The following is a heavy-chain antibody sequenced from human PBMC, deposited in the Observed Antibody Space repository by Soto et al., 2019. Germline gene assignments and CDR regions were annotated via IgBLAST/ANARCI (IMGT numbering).Heavy chain of an antibody. V-gene: IGHV4-4*02. D-gene: IGHD6-13*01. CDR3: ASWGGTAAGTGYNWFDP. Sequence: QVQLQESGPGLVKPSGTLSLTCAVSGGSISSSNWWSWVRQPPGKGLEWIGEIYHSGSTNYNPSLKSRVTISVDKYTNQFSLKLGSVNAADTAVYYCASWGGTAAGTGYNWFDPWGQGPLVTVSS. CDR2: IYHSGST. J-gene: IGHJ5*02. CDR1: GGSISSSNW.